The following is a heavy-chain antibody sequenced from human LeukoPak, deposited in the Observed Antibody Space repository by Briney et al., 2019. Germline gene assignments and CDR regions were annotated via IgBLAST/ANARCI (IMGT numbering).Heavy chain of an antibody. CDR3: ARHNLWFGTTGIDY. J-gene: IGHJ4*02. Sequence: SETLSFTCAVYGGSFSGYYWSWIRQPPGKGLEWIGEINHSGSTNYNPSLKSRVTISVDTSKNQFSLKLSSVTAADTAVYYCARHNLWFGTTGIDYWGQGTLVTVSS. V-gene: IGHV4-34*01. CDR2: INHSGST. CDR1: GGSFSGYY. D-gene: IGHD3-10*01.